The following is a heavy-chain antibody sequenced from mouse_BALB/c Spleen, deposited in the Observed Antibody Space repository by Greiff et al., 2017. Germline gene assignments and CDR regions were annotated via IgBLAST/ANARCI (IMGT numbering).Heavy chain of an antibody. V-gene: IGHV3-8*02. Sequence: EVKLMESGPSLVKPSQTLSLTCSVTGDSITSGYWNWIRKFPGNKLEYMGYISYSGSTYYNPSLKSRISITRDTSKNQYYLQLNSVTTEDTATYYCARYGPIYYDYVPWYFDVWGAGTTVTVSS. CDR1: GDSITSGY. CDR3: ARYGPIYYDYVPWYFDV. CDR2: ISYSGST. J-gene: IGHJ1*01. D-gene: IGHD2-4*01.